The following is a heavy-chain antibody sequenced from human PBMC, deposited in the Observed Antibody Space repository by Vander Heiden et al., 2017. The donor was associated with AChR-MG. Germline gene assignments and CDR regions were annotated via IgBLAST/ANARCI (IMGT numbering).Heavy chain of an antibody. CDR1: GFTFDDYA. V-gene: IGHV3-9*01. Sequence: EVLPVESGGGLVQPGRSLRLFCSASGFTFDDYAMHWVRQAPGKGLEWVSGISWNSGSIGYADSVKGRFTISRDNAKNSLYLQMNSLRAEDTALYYCAKGDTPSFDPWGQGTLVTVSS. CDR2: ISWNSGSI. CDR3: AKGDTPSFDP. J-gene: IGHJ5*02.